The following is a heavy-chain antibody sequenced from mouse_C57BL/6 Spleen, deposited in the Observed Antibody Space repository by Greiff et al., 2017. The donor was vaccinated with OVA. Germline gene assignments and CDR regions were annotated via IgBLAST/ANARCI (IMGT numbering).Heavy chain of an antibody. J-gene: IGHJ2*01. CDR3: TPSLGNYFDY. CDR2: IAPENGDT. CDR1: GFNIKDDY. V-gene: IGHV14-4*01. Sequence: VQLKESGAELVRPGASVKLSCTASGFNIKDDYMHWVKQRPEQGLEWIGWIAPENGDTEYASKFQGKATITADTSSNTSYLQLSSLTSEDTAVYYCTPSLGNYFDYWGQGTTLTVSS. D-gene: IGHD4-1*01.